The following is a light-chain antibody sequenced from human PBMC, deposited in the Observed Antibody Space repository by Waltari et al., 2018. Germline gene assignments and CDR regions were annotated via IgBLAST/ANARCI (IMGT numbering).Light chain of an antibody. CDR1: QCVSSY. CDR3: QQRSDWLLT. CDR2: DAS. Sequence: EIVMTQSPATLSSSPGVRDTLSCRASQCVSSYLAWYQQKSGQAPRLPIYDASNRASGIPARFSGGGSGTDFTLTISSLEPEDFAVYYCQQRSDWLLTFGGGTKVEIK. V-gene: IGKV3-11*01. J-gene: IGKJ4*01.